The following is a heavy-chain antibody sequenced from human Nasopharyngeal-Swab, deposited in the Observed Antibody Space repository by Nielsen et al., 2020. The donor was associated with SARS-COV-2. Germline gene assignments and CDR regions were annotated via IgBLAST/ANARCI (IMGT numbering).Heavy chain of an antibody. D-gene: IGHD3-22*01. CDR1: GFTFDDYT. Sequence: SLKISCAASGFTFDDYTMHWVRQAPGTGLEWFSGISWNSGSITYADSVKGRFTISRDNAKNFLYLQMNSLRAEDTALYYCAKGGRIAMIEDFWGQGTMVTVSS. J-gene: IGHJ3*01. CDR2: ISWNSGSI. CDR3: AKGGRIAMIEDF. V-gene: IGHV3-9*01.